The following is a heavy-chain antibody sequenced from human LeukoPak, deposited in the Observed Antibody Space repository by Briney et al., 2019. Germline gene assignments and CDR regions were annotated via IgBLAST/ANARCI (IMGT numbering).Heavy chain of an antibody. J-gene: IGHJ5*02. CDR3: ARHYDDFYP. V-gene: IGHV4-39*01. Sequence: TSETLSLTCTVSGGSISSSSYYWGWIRQPPGKGLEWIGSIYYSGSTYYNPSLKSRVTISVDTSKNQFSLKLSSVTAADTAVYCCARHYDDFYPWGQGTLVTVSS. CDR2: IYYSGST. D-gene: IGHD3-3*01. CDR1: GGSISSSSYY.